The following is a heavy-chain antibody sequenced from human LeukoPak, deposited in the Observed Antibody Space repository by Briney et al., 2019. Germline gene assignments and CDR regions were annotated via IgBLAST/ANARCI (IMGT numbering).Heavy chain of an antibody. V-gene: IGHV4-31*03. CDR2: IYYSGST. CDR1: GGSISSGGYY. Sequence: SQTLSLTCTVSGGSISSGGYYWSWIRQHPGKGLEWIGYIYYSGSTYYNPSLKSRVTISVDTSKNQFSLKLSSVTAADTAVYYCARADTGGNVEYFQHWGQGTLVTVSS. D-gene: IGHD4-23*01. CDR3: ARADTGGNVEYFQH. J-gene: IGHJ1*01.